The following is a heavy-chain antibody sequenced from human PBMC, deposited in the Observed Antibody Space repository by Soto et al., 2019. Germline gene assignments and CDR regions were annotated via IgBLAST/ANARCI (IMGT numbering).Heavy chain of an antibody. Sequence: GESLKISCKGSGYSFTSYWIGWVRQMPGKGLEWMGIIYPGDSDTRYSPSFQGQVTISADKSISTAYLQWSSLKASDTAMYYCASRGTGLTGDRGAVLGAFDIWGQGTMVTVSS. CDR2: IYPGDSDT. CDR1: GYSFTSYW. J-gene: IGHJ3*02. V-gene: IGHV5-51*01. CDR3: ASRGTGLTGDRGAVLGAFDI. D-gene: IGHD7-27*01.